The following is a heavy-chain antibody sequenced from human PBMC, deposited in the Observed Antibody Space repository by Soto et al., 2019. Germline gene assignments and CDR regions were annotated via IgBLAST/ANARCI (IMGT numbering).Heavy chain of an antibody. J-gene: IGHJ3*02. CDR2: INAGNGNT. D-gene: IGHD3-22*01. CDR1: GYTFTSYA. CDR3: AREYYYYDSSDYSYAEGAFDI. V-gene: IGHV1-3*01. Sequence: ASVKVSCKASGYTFTSYAMHWVRQAPGQRLEWMGWINAGNGNTKYSQKFQGRVTITRDTSASTAYMELSSLRSEDTAVYYCAREYYYYDSSDYSYAEGAFDIWGQGTMVTVSS.